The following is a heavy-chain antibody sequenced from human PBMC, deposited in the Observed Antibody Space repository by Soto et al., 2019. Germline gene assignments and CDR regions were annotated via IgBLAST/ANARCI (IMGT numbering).Heavy chain of an antibody. J-gene: IGHJ3*02. V-gene: IGHV3-11*06. Sequence: PVGSLRLSCAASAFTFSDYYMSWIRQAPGQGLEWVSYISSGSSYTKYADSVKGRFTISRDNAKNSLYLQMNSLRAEDSAVYYCAKILGYCSGGSCPEAFDIWGQGTMVTVSS. CDR3: AKILGYCSGGSCPEAFDI. CDR2: ISSGSSYT. D-gene: IGHD2-15*01. CDR1: AFTFSDYY.